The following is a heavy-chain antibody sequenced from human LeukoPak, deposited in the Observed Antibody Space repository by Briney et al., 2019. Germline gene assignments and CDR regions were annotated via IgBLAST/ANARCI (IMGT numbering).Heavy chain of an antibody. CDR3: SRENGAFSPFGY. Sequence: SGTLSLTCGVSGGSISNTNWWSWVCQPPGQGLEWIGEISLTGLTHYNPSLESRVTVSLDKSKNQLSLNLTSVTAADTAVYYCSRENGAFSPFGYWGQGTLVTVLS. J-gene: IGHJ4*02. CDR2: ISLTGLT. D-gene: IGHD2-8*01. CDR1: GGSISNTNW. V-gene: IGHV4-4*02.